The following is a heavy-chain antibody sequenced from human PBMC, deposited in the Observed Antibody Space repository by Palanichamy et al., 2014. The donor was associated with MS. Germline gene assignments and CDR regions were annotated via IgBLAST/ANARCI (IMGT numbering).Heavy chain of an antibody. CDR3: ARGGQFWAY. CDR2: INHSGST. CDR1: GGSFSGYY. J-gene: IGHJ4*02. D-gene: IGHD4-11*01. V-gene: IGHV4-34*01. Sequence: QVQLQQWGAGLLKSSETLSLTCAVFGGSFSGYYWSWIRQSSGKGLEWIGEINHSGSTNYNPSLKSRVTMSADTSKNQFSLKLRSMTAADTAVYFCARGGQFWAYWGQGTLVTVSS.